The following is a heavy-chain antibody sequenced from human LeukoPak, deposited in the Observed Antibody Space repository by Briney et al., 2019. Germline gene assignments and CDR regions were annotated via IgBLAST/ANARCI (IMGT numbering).Heavy chain of an antibody. V-gene: IGHV4-31*11. J-gene: IGHJ4*02. CDR2: ISYGGNT. CDR1: GDSISSGGYW. D-gene: IGHD5-12*01. Sequence: PSQTLSLTCAVSGDSISSGGYWWSWIRQHPGKGPEWIGYISYGGNTYYNPSLKSRVAISADTPKNQFSLKLSPTTAADTAVYYCARAPVATPSEFDYWGQGTLVTVSS. CDR3: ARAPVATPSEFDY.